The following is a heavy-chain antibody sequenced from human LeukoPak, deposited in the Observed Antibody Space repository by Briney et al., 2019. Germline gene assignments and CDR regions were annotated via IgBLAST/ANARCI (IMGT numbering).Heavy chain of an antibody. D-gene: IGHD2-2*02. CDR2: ISGSGGST. Sequence: GGSLRLSCAASGFTFSSYAMSWVRQAPGKGLEWVSAISGSGGSTYYADSVKGRFTISRDNSKNTLYLQMNSVRAEDTAVYYCASAAGYCSSTSCYTFFDYWGQGTLVTVSS. CDR1: GFTFSSYA. V-gene: IGHV3-23*01. CDR3: ASAAGYCSSTSCYTFFDY. J-gene: IGHJ4*02.